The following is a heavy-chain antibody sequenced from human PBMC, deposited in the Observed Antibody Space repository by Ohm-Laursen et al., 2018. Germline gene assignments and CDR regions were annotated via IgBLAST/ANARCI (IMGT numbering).Heavy chain of an antibody. CDR1: GYSISSGYY. CDR2: ISHSGFT. J-gene: IGHJ4*02. CDR3: ARDYGSGSSSFDY. V-gene: IGHV4-38-2*02. D-gene: IGHD3-10*01. Sequence: SETLSLTCAVSGYSISSGYYWGWIRQPPGKGLEWIGSISHSGFTSYNPSLKSRVTISGDTSKNQFSLRLSSVTAADTAVYYCARDYGSGSSSFDYWGQGTLVSVSS.